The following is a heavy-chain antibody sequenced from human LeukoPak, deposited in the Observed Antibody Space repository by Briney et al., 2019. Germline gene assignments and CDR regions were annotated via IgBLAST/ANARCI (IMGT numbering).Heavy chain of an antibody. Sequence: PGGSLRLSCAGSAFMFSDYWMAWVRQAPGKGLECVANIKGDGSNKYYVDSVEGRFTISRDNAKNSLYLQMNSLRVEDTAVYYCVRVGYCSGSGCQGRDWFDPWGQGTLVTVSS. CDR1: AFMFSDYW. D-gene: IGHD2-15*01. CDR2: IKGDGSNK. V-gene: IGHV3-7*01. CDR3: VRVGYCSGSGCQGRDWFDP. J-gene: IGHJ5*02.